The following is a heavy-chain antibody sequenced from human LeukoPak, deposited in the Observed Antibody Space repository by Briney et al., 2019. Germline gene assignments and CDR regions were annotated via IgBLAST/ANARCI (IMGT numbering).Heavy chain of an antibody. J-gene: IGHJ5*02. D-gene: IGHD6-6*01. Sequence: ASVKVSCKASGYTLTSYGISWVRQAPGQGPEWMGWISAYNGNTNYAQKLQGRVTMTTDTSTSTAYMELRSLRSDDTAMYYCARDWTRYSSSDWFDPWGQGTLVTVSS. CDR2: ISAYNGNT. CDR3: ARDWTRYSSSDWFDP. CDR1: GYTLTSYG. V-gene: IGHV1-18*01.